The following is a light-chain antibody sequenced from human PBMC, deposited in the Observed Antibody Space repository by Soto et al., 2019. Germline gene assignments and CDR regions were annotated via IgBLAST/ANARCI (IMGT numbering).Light chain of an antibody. J-gene: IGKJ4*01. CDR1: QSVSSNY. V-gene: IGKV3-20*01. Sequence: IVLTQSPGTLSLSPGERATLSCRAGQSVSSNYLAWYQQKPGQAPRLLIYGASSRATGIPDRFSGGGSGTDFTLTISRLEPEDFAVYYCQQFSSYPLTFGGGTKVDIK. CDR3: QQFSSYPLT. CDR2: GAS.